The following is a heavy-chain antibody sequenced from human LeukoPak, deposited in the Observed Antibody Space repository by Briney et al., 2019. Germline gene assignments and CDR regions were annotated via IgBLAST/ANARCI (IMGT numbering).Heavy chain of an antibody. J-gene: IGHJ3*02. CDR1: GGSISGYY. CDR3: ARRMTTVTTYAFDI. Sequence: SETLSLTCKFSGGSISGYYWSWIRQPPAKKLEWIGYICYSGSTNYNPSLTRQVTISVVTSKNQFSLKLSSVTAADTAVYYGARRMTTVTTYAFDIWGQWTMVTGFS. V-gene: IGHV4-59*08. D-gene: IGHD4-17*01. CDR2: ICYSGST.